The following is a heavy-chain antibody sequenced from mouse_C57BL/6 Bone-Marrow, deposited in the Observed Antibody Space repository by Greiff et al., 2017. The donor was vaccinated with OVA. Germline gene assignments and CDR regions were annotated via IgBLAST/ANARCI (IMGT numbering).Heavy chain of an antibody. CDR3: AREYYGSSYAMDY. Sequence: VMLVESGPGLVAPSQSLSITCTVSGFSLTSYAISWVRQPPGKGLEWLGVIWTGGGTNYNSALNSSLSISKDNSKSQVFLKMNSLQTDDTARYYCAREYYGSSYAMDYWGQGTSVTVSS. D-gene: IGHD1-1*01. J-gene: IGHJ4*01. V-gene: IGHV2-9-1*01. CDR2: IWTGGGT. CDR1: GFSLTSYA.